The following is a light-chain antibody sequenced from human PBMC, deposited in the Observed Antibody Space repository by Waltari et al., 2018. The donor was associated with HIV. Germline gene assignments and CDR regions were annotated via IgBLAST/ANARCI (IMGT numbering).Light chain of an antibody. V-gene: IGLV2-14*01. J-gene: IGLJ1*01. CDR3: SSYTSSSTLLV. CDR1: SSDVASSNY. CDR2: EVS. Sequence: QSALTQPASVSGSPGQSITISCTGTSSDVASSNYVSWYQLHPGKAPKLMIYEVSNRPSGVSNRVSGSKSGNTASLTISGLQAEDEADYYCSSYTSSSTLLVFGTGTKVTVL.